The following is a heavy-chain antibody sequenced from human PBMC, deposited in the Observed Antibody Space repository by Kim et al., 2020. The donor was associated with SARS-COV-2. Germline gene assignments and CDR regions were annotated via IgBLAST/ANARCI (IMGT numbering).Heavy chain of an antibody. D-gene: IGHD6-13*01. Sequence: SDTLSLTCTVSGGSISSYYWSWIRQPAGKGLEWIGRIYTSGSTNYNPSLKSRVTMSVDTSKNQFSLRLSSVTAADTAVYYCARDGWMAPASGSSWSLDYWGQGTLVTVSS. CDR2: IYTSGST. J-gene: IGHJ4*02. V-gene: IGHV4-4*07. CDR1: GGSISSYY. CDR3: ARDGWMAPASGSSWSLDY.